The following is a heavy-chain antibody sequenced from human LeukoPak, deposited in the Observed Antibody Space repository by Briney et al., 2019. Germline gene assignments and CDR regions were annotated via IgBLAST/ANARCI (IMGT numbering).Heavy chain of an antibody. V-gene: IGHV1-2*02. CDR3: ARASSAWHNPGNF. Sequence: ASVKVSCKASGYTFTGYYMHWVRQVPGQGFEWMGWIDPERGGTNYARDFQGRVTMTRATSIRTVYMEVSSLRSDDTAVYYCARASSAWHNPGNFWGQGSLVTVSS. J-gene: IGHJ1*01. CDR2: IDPERGGT. D-gene: IGHD1/OR15-1a*01. CDR1: GYTFTGYY.